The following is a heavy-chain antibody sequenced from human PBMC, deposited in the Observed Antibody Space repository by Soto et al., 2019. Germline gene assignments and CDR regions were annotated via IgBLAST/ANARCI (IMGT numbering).Heavy chain of an antibody. D-gene: IGHD6-13*01. CDR3: AREDIAAALYGMDV. CDR1: GDSVSSGNYY. J-gene: IGHJ6*02. V-gene: IGHV4-30-4*08. Sequence: PSETLSLTCTVSGDSVSSGNYYWSWIRQPPGKGLEWIGYIYYNGSTYYNPSLKSRVTISVDTSKNQFSLKLSSVTAADTAVYYCAREDIAAALYGMDVWGQGTTVTVSS. CDR2: IYYNGST.